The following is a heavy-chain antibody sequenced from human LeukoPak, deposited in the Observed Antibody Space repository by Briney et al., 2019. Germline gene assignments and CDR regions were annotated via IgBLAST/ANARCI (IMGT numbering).Heavy chain of an antibody. V-gene: IGHV1-2*02. CDR3: ARPPIDGSIDGFEI. D-gene: IGHD1-14*01. J-gene: IGHJ3*02. CDR2: INPKSGGT. CDR1: GYTFTDYF. Sequence: VASVKVSCKASGYTFTDYFMHWVRQAPGHGREGMGWINPKSGGTNYVQRFQGRVTMTRDTSITTAYMELSRLRSDDTAVYYCARPPIDGSIDGFEIWGQGTMVTVSS.